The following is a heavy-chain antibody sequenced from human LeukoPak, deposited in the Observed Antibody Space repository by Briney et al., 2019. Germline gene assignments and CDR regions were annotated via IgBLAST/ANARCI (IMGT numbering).Heavy chain of an antibody. CDR2: IYSDGRT. V-gene: IGHV3-53*01. CDR1: GFTVSNKY. CDR3: ARDRSNIAASDGWFDP. Sequence: GGSLRLSCAASGFTVSNKYMTWVRQAPGKGLEWVSLIYSDGRTYYADSVKGRFTISRDNAKNSLYLQMNSLRAEDTAVYYCARDRSNIAASDGWFDPWGQGTLVTVSS. J-gene: IGHJ5*02. D-gene: IGHD6-13*01.